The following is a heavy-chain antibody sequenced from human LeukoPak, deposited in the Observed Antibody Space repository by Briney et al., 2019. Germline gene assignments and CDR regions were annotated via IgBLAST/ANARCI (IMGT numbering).Heavy chain of an antibody. D-gene: IGHD1-7*01. CDR3: AKGRGSGTTGHFDY. J-gene: IGHJ4*02. V-gene: IGHV3-23*01. CDR2: ISGGGGST. Sequence: PGGSLRLSCTASGFTFSGYAMSWVRQAPGKGLEWVSVISGGGGSTYSADSVKGRFTISRDNSKNTLYLQMNSLRAEDTAVYYCAKGRGSGTTGHFDYWGQGTLVTVSS. CDR1: GFTFSGYA.